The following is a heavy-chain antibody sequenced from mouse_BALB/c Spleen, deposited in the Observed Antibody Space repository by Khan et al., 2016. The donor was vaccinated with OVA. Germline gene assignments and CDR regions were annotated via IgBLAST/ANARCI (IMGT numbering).Heavy chain of an antibody. J-gene: IGHJ3*01. CDR3: ARRGDYYGSSPAWFAY. V-gene: IGHV4-1*02. D-gene: IGHD1-1*01. CDR2: INPDSSTI. CDR1: GFDFSRYW. Sequence: VRRRESGGGLVQPGGSLKLSCAASGFDFSRYWMSWVRQAPGKGLEWIGEINPDSSTINYTPSLKDKFIISRDNAKNTLYLQMSKVRSEDTALYYCARRGDYYGSSPAWFAYWGQGTLVTVSA.